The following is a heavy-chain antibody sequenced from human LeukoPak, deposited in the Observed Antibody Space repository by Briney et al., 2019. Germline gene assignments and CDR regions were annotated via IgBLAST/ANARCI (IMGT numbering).Heavy chain of an antibody. D-gene: IGHD3-22*01. V-gene: IGHV3-30*02. CDR2: IRYDGSNK. CDR3: AKRPPAYYYDSSDYYGGYFDY. CDR1: GFTFSTYG. Sequence: GGSLRLSCAASGFTFSTYGMHWVRQAPGKGLEWVAFIRYDGSNKYYADSVKGRFTISRDNSKNTLYLQMNSLRAEDTAVYYCAKRPPAYYYDSSDYYGGYFDYWGQGTLVTVSS. J-gene: IGHJ4*02.